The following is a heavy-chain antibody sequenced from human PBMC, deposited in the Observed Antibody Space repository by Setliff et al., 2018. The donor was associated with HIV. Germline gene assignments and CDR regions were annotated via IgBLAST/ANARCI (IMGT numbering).Heavy chain of an antibody. J-gene: IGHJ3*02. CDR2: INYSGST. D-gene: IGHD6-6*01. V-gene: IGHV4-34*01. CDR1: VGSLRSYY. Sequence: SETLSLTCGVYVGSLRSYYWSWIRQSPGKGLEWIGEINYSGSTNYNPSPKSRVTISIDTSKNQFSLKLSSVTAADTAVYYCARGLDSWSSHVFDMWGQGTMVTVSS. CDR3: ARGLDSWSSHVFDM.